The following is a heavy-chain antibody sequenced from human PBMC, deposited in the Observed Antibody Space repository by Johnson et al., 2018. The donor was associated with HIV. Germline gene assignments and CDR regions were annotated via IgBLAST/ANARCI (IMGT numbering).Heavy chain of an antibody. CDR3: ARGGSDAFDI. V-gene: IGHV3-11*04. CDR1: GFTFSDYY. Sequence: VESGGGLVKPGGSLRLSCAASGFTFSDYYMSWIRQAPGKGLEWISYISPSGTTVSYADSVKGRFTISRDNAKKSLYVQMKSLRAADTALYYCARGGSDAFDIWGQGTMVTVSS. D-gene: IGHD3-16*01. J-gene: IGHJ3*02. CDR2: ISPSGTTV.